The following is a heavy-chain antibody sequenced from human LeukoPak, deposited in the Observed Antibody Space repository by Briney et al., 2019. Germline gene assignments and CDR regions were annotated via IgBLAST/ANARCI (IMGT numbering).Heavy chain of an antibody. V-gene: IGHV3-20*04. Sequence: GGSLRLSCAASGFTFDDYGMSWVRHAPGKGLEWVSGINWNGGSTGYADSVKGRFTISRDNAKNSLYLQMNSLRAEDTALYYCAREYYYDSSGYYSRWGQGTLVTVSS. J-gene: IGHJ4*02. CDR2: INWNGGST. CDR1: GFTFDDYG. CDR3: AREYYYDSSGYYSR. D-gene: IGHD3-22*01.